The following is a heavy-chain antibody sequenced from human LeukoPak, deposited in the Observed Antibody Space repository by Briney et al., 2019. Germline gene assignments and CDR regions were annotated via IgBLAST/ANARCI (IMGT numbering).Heavy chain of an antibody. CDR1: GFTFSSYG. D-gene: IGHD3-3*01. V-gene: IGHV3-33*06. CDR2: IWYDGSNK. Sequence: GGSLRLSCAASGFTFSSYGMHWVRQAPGKGLEWVAVIWYDGSNKYYADSVKGRFTISRDNSKNTLYLQMNSLRAEDTAVYYCAKFGVGSTDYFDYWGQGTLVTVSS. CDR3: AKFGVGSTDYFDY. J-gene: IGHJ4*02.